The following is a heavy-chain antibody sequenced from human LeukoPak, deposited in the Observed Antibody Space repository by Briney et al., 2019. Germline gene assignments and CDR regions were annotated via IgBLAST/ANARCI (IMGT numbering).Heavy chain of an antibody. Sequence: PGGSLRLSCAASGFTFSSYSMNWVRQAPGKGLEWVSSISSSSSYIYYADSVKGRFTISRDNAKNSLYLQMNSLRAEDTAVYYCAIRYGSGSYYGELRNYWGQGTLVTVSS. CDR3: AIRYGSGSYYGELRNY. J-gene: IGHJ4*02. D-gene: IGHD3-10*01. V-gene: IGHV3-21*01. CDR2: ISSSSSYI. CDR1: GFTFSSYS.